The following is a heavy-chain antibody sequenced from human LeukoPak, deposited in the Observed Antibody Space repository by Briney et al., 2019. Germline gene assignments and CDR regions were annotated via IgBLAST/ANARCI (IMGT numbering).Heavy chain of an antibody. CDR1: GFTFSTYS. V-gene: IGHV3-23*01. D-gene: IGHD6-13*01. J-gene: IGHJ4*02. CDR2: IDVTTGGS. Sequence: PGGSLRLSCAASGFTFSTYSMSWVRQAPGKGLEWVSTIDVTTGGSYYADSVKGRFTISRGNSKNTLYLQMNSLTAEDTAVYFCAGRHSISWFFDNWGQGTLVTVSS. CDR3: AGRHSISWFFDN.